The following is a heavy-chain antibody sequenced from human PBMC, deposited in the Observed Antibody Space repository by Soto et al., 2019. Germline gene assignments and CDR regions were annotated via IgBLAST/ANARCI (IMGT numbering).Heavy chain of an antibody. Sequence: QLQLQESGPGLVKPSETLSLTCTVSGGSISSSSYYWGWIRQPPGKGLEWIGSIYYSGSTYYNPSLKSRVTISVDTSKNQFSLKLSSVTAADTAVYYCARQMGTTVTYYYYYGMDVWGQGTTVTVSS. J-gene: IGHJ6*02. D-gene: IGHD4-4*01. CDR3: ARQMGTTVTYYYYYGMDV. CDR1: GGSISSSSYY. CDR2: IYYSGST. V-gene: IGHV4-39*01.